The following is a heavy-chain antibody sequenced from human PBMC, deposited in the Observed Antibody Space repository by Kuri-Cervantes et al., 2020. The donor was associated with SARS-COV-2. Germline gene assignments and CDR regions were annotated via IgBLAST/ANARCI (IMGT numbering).Heavy chain of an antibody. J-gene: IGHJ6*04. CDR3: ARGTRGITIFGVVLDV. Sequence: ETLSLTCAASGFTFSSYSMNWVRQAPGKGLEWVSSISSSSSYIYYADSVKGRFTISRDNAKNSLYLQMNSLRAEDTAVYYCARGTRGITIFGVVLDVWGKGTTVTFSS. D-gene: IGHD3-3*01. CDR1: GFTFSSYS. V-gene: IGHV3-21*01. CDR2: ISSSSSYI.